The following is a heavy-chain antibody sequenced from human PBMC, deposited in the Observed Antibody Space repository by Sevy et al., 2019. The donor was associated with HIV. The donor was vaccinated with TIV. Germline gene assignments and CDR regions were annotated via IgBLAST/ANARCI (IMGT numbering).Heavy chain of an antibody. CDR2: LNPKRGGT. Sequence: ASVKVSCKVYGYTFTDYYMHWVRQAPGQGLEGMGWLNPKRGGTNYAQKFQGRATMTRDTSISTAYMELSSLRSDDTAIYYCARGMSAYLLANGMDVWGQGTTVTVSS. CDR1: GYTFTDYY. V-gene: IGHV1-2*02. D-gene: IGHD3-3*01. J-gene: IGHJ6*02. CDR3: ARGMSAYLLANGMDV.